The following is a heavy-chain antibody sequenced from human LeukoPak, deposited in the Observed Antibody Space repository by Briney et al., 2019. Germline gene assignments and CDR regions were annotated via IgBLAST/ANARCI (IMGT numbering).Heavy chain of an antibody. CDR1: GFTFSSYS. CDR3: ARDSGTAMAVDY. CDR2: ISSSSSYI. Sequence: PGGSLRLSCAASGFTFSSYSMNWVRQAPGKGLEWVSSISSSSSYIYYADSVKGRFTISRDNAKNSLYLQMNSLRAGDTAVYHCARDSGTAMAVDYWGQGTLVTVSS. D-gene: IGHD5-18*01. V-gene: IGHV3-21*01. J-gene: IGHJ4*02.